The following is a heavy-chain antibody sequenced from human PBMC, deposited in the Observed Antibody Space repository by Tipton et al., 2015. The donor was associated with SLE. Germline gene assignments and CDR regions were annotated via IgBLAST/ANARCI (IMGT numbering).Heavy chain of an antibody. CDR3: ARVITVPTIFGVVEYSYGPTLDY. Sequence: TLSLTCTVSGGSISSSSYYWGWIRQPPGKGLEWIGSIYYSGSTYYNPSLKSRVTISVDTSKNQFSLKLSSVTAADTAVYYCARVITVPTIFGVVEYSYGPTLDYWGQGTLVTVSS. CDR2: IYYSGST. J-gene: IGHJ4*02. V-gene: IGHV4-39*07. CDR1: GGSISSSSYY. D-gene: IGHD3-3*01.